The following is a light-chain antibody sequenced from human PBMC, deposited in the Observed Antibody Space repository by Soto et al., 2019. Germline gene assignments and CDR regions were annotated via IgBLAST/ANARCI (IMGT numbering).Light chain of an antibody. Sequence: EIVMTQSPATLSVSPGERVTLSCRASQSIGSNVAWYQQRPGQAPRLLLYESSSRATGVPARFICSGSGTDFTLTISSLQSEDFAVYYCQLYDDWPLITFGGGTKVEI. CDR2: ESS. V-gene: IGKV3-15*01. CDR3: QLYDDWPLIT. J-gene: IGKJ4*01. CDR1: QSIGSN.